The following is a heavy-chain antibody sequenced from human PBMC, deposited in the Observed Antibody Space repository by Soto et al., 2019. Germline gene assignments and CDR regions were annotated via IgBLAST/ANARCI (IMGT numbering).Heavy chain of an antibody. Sequence: PGGSLRLSCAASGFTFSSYAMSWVRQAPGKGLEWVSAISGSGGSTYYADSVKGRFTISRDNSKNTLYLQMNSLRAEDTAVYYCARFTGYSSSWSQYYFDYWGQGTLVTVSS. CDR2: ISGSGGST. CDR3: ARFTGYSSSWSQYYFDY. J-gene: IGHJ4*02. V-gene: IGHV3-23*01. CDR1: GFTFSSYA. D-gene: IGHD6-13*01.